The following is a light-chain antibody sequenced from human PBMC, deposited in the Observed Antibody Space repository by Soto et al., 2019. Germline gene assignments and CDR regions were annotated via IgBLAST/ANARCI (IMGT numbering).Light chain of an antibody. CDR1: SSDVGSYNY. CDR3: SSYTSSSTLV. J-gene: IGLJ1*01. CDR2: EVS. Sequence: QSVLTQPASVSGSLGQSNTISCTGTSSDVGSYNYVSWYQQHPGKAPKLMIYEVSNRPSGVSNRFSGSKSGNTASLTISGLQAEDEADYYCSSYTSSSTLVFGTGTKLTVL. V-gene: IGLV2-14*01.